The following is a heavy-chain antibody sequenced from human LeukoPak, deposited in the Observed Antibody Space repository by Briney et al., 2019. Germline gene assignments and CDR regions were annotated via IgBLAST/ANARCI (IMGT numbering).Heavy chain of an antibody. V-gene: IGHV3-48*03. J-gene: IGHJ4*02. D-gene: IGHD5-18*01. Sequence: GGSLRLSCAASGFTFSSYEMSWVRQAPGKGLEWGSYISSSGSTIYYADSVKGRFTISREYAKNSLYLQMNSLRAEDTALYYCARLAMGGNYFDYWGQGTLVTVYS. CDR1: GFTFSSYE. CDR2: ISSSGSTI. CDR3: ARLAMGGNYFDY.